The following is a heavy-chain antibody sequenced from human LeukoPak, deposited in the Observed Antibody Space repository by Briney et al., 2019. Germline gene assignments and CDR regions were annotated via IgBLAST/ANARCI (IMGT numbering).Heavy chain of an antibody. Sequence: GGSLRLSCAASGFTFSSYWMHWVRQVPGKGLVWVSRINNDGSSTTYADSVKGRFTISRDNSKNTLYIQTNSLRAEDTAVYYCAKREARGGAFDIWGQGTMVTVSS. V-gene: IGHV3-74*01. CDR3: AKREARGGAFDI. CDR1: GFTFSSYW. D-gene: IGHD1-26*01. CDR2: INNDGSST. J-gene: IGHJ3*02.